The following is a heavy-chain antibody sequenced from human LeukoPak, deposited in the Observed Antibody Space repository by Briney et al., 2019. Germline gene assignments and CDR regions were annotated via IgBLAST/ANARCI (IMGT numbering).Heavy chain of an antibody. CDR3: ARDGAYSSFDY. J-gene: IGHJ4*02. Sequence: GGSLRLSCAASGFTFSSYAMSWVRQAPGKGLEWVATIKPDGGETNYVDSVKGRFTISRDNAKNSLFLQMNSLRAEDTAVYFCARDGAYSSFDYWGQGTLVAVSS. V-gene: IGHV3-7*01. CDR2: IKPDGGET. D-gene: IGHD4-11*01. CDR1: GFTFSSYA.